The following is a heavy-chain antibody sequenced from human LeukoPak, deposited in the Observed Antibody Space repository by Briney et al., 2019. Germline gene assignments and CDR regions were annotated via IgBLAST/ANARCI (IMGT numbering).Heavy chain of an antibody. CDR2: IWYDGSNK. D-gene: IGHD3-22*01. CDR3: AKGVILPYFDY. J-gene: IGHJ4*02. V-gene: IGHV3-33*06. CDR1: GFTFSSYG. Sequence: GRSLRLSCAASGFTFSSYGMHWVRQAPGKGLEWVAVIWYDGSNKYYADSVKGRFTISRDNSKNTLYLQMNSLRAEDTAVYYCAKGVILPYFDYWGQGTLVTVSS.